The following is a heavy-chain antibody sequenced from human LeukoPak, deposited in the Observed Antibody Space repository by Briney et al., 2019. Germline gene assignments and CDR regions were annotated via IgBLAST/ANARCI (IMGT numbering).Heavy chain of an antibody. CDR2: IYHSGST. D-gene: IGHD6-19*01. CDR3: ARDRIAVSDPPNWFDP. CDR1: GYSISSGYY. J-gene: IGHJ5*02. Sequence: SETLSLTCSVSGYSISSGYYWGWIRQSPGKGLEWIGSIYHSGSTYYNPSLKSRVSISVDTSKNQFSLKLSSVTAADTAVYYCARDRIAVSDPPNWFDPWGQGTLVIVSS. V-gene: IGHV4-38-2*02.